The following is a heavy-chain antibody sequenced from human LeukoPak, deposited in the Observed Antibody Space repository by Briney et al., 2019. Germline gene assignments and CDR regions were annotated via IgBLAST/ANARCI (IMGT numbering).Heavy chain of an antibody. D-gene: IGHD6-13*01. J-gene: IGHJ4*02. Sequence: GGSLRLSCAASGFIFSLYCMHWVRQAPGKGPMWVSRICPDGTGISYADSVKARFTISRDNAKNSLHLQMNSLRAEDTAVYYCARDSGWFRFDYWGQGTLATVSS. V-gene: IGHV3-74*01. CDR2: ICPDGTGI. CDR3: ARDSGWFRFDY. CDR1: GFIFSLYC.